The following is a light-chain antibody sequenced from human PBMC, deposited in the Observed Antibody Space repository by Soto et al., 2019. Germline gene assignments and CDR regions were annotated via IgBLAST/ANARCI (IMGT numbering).Light chain of an antibody. CDR3: PQYDKWPHT. CDR2: YAS. J-gene: IGKJ2*01. Sequence: EMVMTQSPATLSVSPGERATLSCRASQNLSRNLAWYQQQPGQAPRLLIFYASTRATGIPARFSGSGSGTDFTLTISSLPSEDFAVYYWPQYDKWPHTFGQGTKLEIK. V-gene: IGKV3-15*01. CDR1: QNLSRN.